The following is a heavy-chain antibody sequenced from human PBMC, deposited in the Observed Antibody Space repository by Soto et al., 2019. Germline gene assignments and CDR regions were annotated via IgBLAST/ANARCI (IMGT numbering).Heavy chain of an antibody. CDR2: IYSGGDT. J-gene: IGHJ4*02. V-gene: IGHV3-66*01. Sequence: GSLRLSCVASGFTVSSNYMSWVRQAPGKGLECVSVIYSGGDTYCADSVKGRFTISRDNSKNTLFLQMNSLRGEDTAMYYCARDPSGTYWGQGTLVTVSS. CDR1: GFTVSSNY. CDR3: ARDPSGTY. D-gene: IGHD1-26*01.